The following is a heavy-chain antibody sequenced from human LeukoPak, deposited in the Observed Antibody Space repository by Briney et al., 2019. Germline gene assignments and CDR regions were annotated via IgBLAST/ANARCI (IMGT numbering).Heavy chain of an antibody. CDR3: ARAISVGLELREFKD. J-gene: IGHJ4*02. V-gene: IGHV4-61*02. CDR1: GGSISSGSYY. CDR2: IYTSGST. Sequence: PSETLSLTCTVSGGSISSGSYYWSWIRQPAGKGLEWIGRIYTSGSTNYNPSLKSRVTISVDTSKNQFSLKLSSVTAADTAVYYCARAISVGLELREFKDWGQGTLVTVSS. D-gene: IGHD1-7*01.